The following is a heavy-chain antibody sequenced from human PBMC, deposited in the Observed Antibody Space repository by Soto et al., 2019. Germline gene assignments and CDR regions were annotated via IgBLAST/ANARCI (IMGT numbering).Heavy chain of an antibody. D-gene: IGHD3-22*01. Sequence: PSETLSLTCAVYGGSFSGHFWGWIRQPPGKGLEWIGEINHSGSTNFNPSLKSRVTISVDTSKNQFSLKVNSLTAADTAVYYCARGISMIVEAQRDAPDKYYFDSWGRGTVVTV. CDR3: ARGISMIVEAQRDAPDKYYFDS. CDR1: GGSFSGHF. J-gene: IGHJ4*02. CDR2: INHSGST. V-gene: IGHV4-34*01.